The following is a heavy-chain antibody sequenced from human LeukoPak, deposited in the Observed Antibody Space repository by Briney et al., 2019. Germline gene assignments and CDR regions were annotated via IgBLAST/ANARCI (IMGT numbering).Heavy chain of an antibody. CDR3: ARGRSSRGYSLRYYFDY. CDR2: IIPILGIA. J-gene: IGHJ4*02. V-gene: IGHV1-69*04. D-gene: IGHD5-18*01. Sequence: ASVKVSCKASGYTFTSYDINWVRQAPGQGLEWMGRIIPILGIANYAQKFQGRVTITADKSTSTAYMELSSLRSEDTAVYYCARGRSSRGYSLRYYFDYWGQGTLVTVSS. CDR1: GYTFTSYD.